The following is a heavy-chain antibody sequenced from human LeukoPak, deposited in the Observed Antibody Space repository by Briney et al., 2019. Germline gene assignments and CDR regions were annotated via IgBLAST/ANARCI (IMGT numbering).Heavy chain of an antibody. V-gene: IGHV3-11*01. CDR2: ISSSGSTI. CDR3: ARDGRRGDWGDY. J-gene: IGHJ4*02. CDR1: GFTFSDYY. Sequence: GGSLRLSCAASGFTFSDYYMSWIRQAPGKGLEWVSHISSSGSTIYYADSVKGRFTISRDNAKNSLYLQMNSPRVDDTAVYYCARDGRRGDWGDYWGQGTLVTVSS. D-gene: IGHD2-21*01.